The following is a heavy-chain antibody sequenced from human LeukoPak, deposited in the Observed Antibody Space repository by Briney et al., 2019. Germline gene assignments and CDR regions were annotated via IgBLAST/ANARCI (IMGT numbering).Heavy chain of an antibody. CDR1: GGSISSHY. V-gene: IGHV4-59*11. Sequence: SETLSLTCTVSGGSISSHYWSWIRQPPGKGLEWIGYIYYSGSTNYNPSLKSRVTISVDTSKNQFSLKLSPVTAADTAVYYCARGRYCSADICSGGDAFDIWGQGTMVSVSS. D-gene: IGHD2-15*01. CDR3: ARGRYCSADICSGGDAFDI. J-gene: IGHJ3*02. CDR2: IYYSGST.